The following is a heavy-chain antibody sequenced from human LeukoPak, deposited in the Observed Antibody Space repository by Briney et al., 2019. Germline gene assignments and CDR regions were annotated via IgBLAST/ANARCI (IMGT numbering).Heavy chain of an antibody. CDR1: GGSISSGDYY. V-gene: IGHV4-30-4*08. Sequence: SQTLSLTCTVSGGSISSGDYYWSWIRQPPGKGLEWIGYVYYSGSTYYNPSLKSRVTISVDTSKNQFSLKLSSMTAADTAVYYCASTTIFGVVTDDNWFDPWGHGTLVTVFS. CDR2: VYYSGST. D-gene: IGHD3-3*01. J-gene: IGHJ5*02. CDR3: ASTTIFGVVTDDNWFDP.